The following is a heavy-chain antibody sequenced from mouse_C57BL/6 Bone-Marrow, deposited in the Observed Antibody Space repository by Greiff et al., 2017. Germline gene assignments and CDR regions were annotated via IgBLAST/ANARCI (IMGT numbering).Heavy chain of an antibody. D-gene: IGHD2-3*01. CDR2: ISDGGSYT. V-gene: IGHV5-4*01. CDR1: GFTFSSYA. J-gene: IGHJ3*01. CDR3: ARDDGYSAWFAY. Sequence: EVKLMESGGGLVKPGGSLKLSCAASGFTFSSYAMSWVRQTPEKRLEWVATISDGGSYTYYPDNVKGRFTISRDNAKNNLYLQMSHLKSEDTAMYYCARDDGYSAWFAYWGQGSLVTVSA.